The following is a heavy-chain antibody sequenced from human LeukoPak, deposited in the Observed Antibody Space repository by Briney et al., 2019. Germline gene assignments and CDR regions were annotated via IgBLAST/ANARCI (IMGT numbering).Heavy chain of an antibody. CDR1: GFTFSNYW. CDR3: ARSDWFDP. J-gene: IGHJ5*02. V-gene: IGHV3-74*01. Sequence: PGGSLRLSCAASGFTFSNYWMHWVRQAPGKGLVWVSCINSDGSTTSYADSVKGRFTISRDNAKNTLYLQMNTLRAEDTAVYYCARSDWFDPWGQGTPVTASS. CDR2: INSDGSTT.